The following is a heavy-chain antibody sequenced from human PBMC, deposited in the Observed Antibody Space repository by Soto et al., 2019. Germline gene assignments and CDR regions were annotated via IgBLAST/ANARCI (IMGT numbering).Heavy chain of an antibody. D-gene: IGHD2-15*01. J-gene: IGHJ4*01. CDR1: GFTFSNYA. Sequence: PGVSLRLSCSVSGFTFSNYAMHWVLQAPGKGLEYVSGITSDGDSTWHADSVKDRFTISRDNSKNTLFLQMSSLRVEDTAIYFCVKGDQLLRYYFEFWGPGTVVTVSS. CDR3: VKGDQLLRYYFEF. CDR2: ITSDGDST. V-gene: IGHV3-64D*06.